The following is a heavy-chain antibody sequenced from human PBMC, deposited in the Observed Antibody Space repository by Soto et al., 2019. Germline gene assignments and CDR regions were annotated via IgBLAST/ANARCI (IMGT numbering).Heavy chain of an antibody. Sequence: TVGSLRLSCAASGFTFSRYWMKWVRQAPGKGLEWVANIKQDGSETYYVDSVKGRFTISRDNAKNSLFLQMNSLRAEDTAVYYCAGGSGWLSDSWGQGTLVTVSS. CDR3: AGGSGWLSDS. CDR1: GFTFSRYW. D-gene: IGHD6-19*01. V-gene: IGHV3-7*05. CDR2: IKQDGSET. J-gene: IGHJ4*02.